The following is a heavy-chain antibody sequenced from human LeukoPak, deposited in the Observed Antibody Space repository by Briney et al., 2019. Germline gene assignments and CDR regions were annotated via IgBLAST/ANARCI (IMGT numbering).Heavy chain of an antibody. CDR2: ISSSGSTI. J-gene: IGHJ4*02. Sequence: LSLTCTVSGGSISSYYWSWIRQAPGKGLEWVSYISSSGSTIYYADSVKGRFTISRDNAKNSLYLQMNSLRAEDTAVYYCARQARDYVWGSYRYRPIDYWGQGTLVTVSS. CDR1: GGSISSYY. D-gene: IGHD3-16*02. CDR3: ARQARDYVWGSYRYRPIDY. V-gene: IGHV3-11*04.